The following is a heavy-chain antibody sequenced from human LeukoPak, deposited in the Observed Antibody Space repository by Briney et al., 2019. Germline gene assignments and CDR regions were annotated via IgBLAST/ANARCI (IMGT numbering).Heavy chain of an antibody. V-gene: IGHV3-53*01. CDR2: IYSGGNT. CDR3: ARGGNVSSFDY. J-gene: IGHJ4*02. D-gene: IGHD1-26*01. CDR1: GFTFRNAW. Sequence: PGGSLRLSCAASGFTFRNAWMSWVRQAPGKGLEWVSVIYSGGNTYYAGSVKGRFTVSRDTSKNTLYLQMNSLRAEDTAVYYCARGGNVSSFDYWGQGTLVTVSS.